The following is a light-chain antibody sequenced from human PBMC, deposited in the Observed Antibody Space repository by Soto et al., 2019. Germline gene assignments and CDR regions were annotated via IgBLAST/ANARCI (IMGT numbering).Light chain of an antibody. Sequence: QSVLTQPASVSGSPGQSITVSCTGTSSDVGAYNYVSWYQQHPGKAPKLMISDVSNRPSGVSNRFSGSKSGNTASLTISGLQAEDEADYYCCSYTSSSTYVFGTGTKLTV. V-gene: IGLV2-14*01. CDR2: DVS. CDR3: CSYTSSSTYV. J-gene: IGLJ1*01. CDR1: SSDVGAYNY.